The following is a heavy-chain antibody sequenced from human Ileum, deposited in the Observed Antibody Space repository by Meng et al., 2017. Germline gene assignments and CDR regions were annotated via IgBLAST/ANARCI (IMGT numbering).Heavy chain of an antibody. CDR3: ARHGGYYQGF. D-gene: IGHD4-23*01. V-gene: IGHV4-4*02. CDR2: ISHSGST. CDR1: RGSISSYTY. Sequence: QVQVLALGPGLVNPSGTLSLTCAVSRGSISSYTYWSSGRLPAGMGLVWIGQISHSGSTFYNPSLKSRVTMSVDKSKSQFSLMLTSVTAADTAVYYCARHGGYYQGFWGQGTLVTVSS. J-gene: IGHJ4*02.